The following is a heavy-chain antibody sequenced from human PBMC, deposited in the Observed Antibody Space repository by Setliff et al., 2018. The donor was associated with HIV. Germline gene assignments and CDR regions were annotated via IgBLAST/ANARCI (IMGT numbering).Heavy chain of an antibody. J-gene: IGHJ6*02. Sequence: GGSLRLSCAASGFTFSTYGMQWVRQAPGKGLEWVAFRRYDGSNQYYADSVKGRFTISRDNSKNTLYLQMNSLRAEDTAVYYCARKLQPGYGMDVWGQGTTVTVSS. CDR2: RRYDGSNQ. V-gene: IGHV3-30*02. D-gene: IGHD5-18*01. CDR1: GFTFSTYG. CDR3: ARKLQPGYGMDV.